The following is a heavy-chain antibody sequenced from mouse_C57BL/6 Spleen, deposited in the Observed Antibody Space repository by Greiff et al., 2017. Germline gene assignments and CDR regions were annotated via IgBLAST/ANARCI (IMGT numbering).Heavy chain of an antibody. CDR1: GYTFTSYW. CDR2: IHPNSGST. D-gene: IGHD1-1*01. V-gene: IGHV1-64*01. J-gene: IGHJ2*01. CDR3: ARSEYYGSSLDY. Sequence: VQLQQPGAELVKPGASVKLSCKASGYTFTSYWMHWVKQRPGQGLEWIGMIHPNSGSTNYNEKFKSKATLTVDKSSSTAYMQLSSLTSEDSAVYYCARSEYYGSSLDYWGQGTTLTVSS.